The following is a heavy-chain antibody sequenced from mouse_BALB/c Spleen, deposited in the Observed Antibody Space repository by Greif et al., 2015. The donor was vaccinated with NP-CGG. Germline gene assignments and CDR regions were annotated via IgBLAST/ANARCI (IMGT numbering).Heavy chain of an antibody. CDR3: AGEYGNYFDY. CDR2: IRNKANGYTT. CDR1: GFTFTDYY. V-gene: IGHV7-3*02. J-gene: IGHJ2*01. D-gene: IGHD2-10*02. Sequence: EVQLVESGGGLVQPGGSLRLSCATSGFTFTDYYMSWVRQPPGKALEWLGFIRNKANGYTTEYSASVKGRFTISRDNPQSVLYLQRSTLRAEDSAYYCCAGEYGNYFDYWGQGTTLTVSS.